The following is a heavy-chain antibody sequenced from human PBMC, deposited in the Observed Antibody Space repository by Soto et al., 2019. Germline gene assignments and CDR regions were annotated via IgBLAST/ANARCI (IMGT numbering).Heavy chain of an antibody. D-gene: IGHD3-22*01. CDR1: GFTFSRFA. CDR2: ISGSGGST. CDR3: AKDRAPDYYDSSGVIDY. V-gene: IGHV3-23*01. J-gene: IGHJ4*02. Sequence: GGSLRLSCAASGFTFSRFAMSWVRQAPGKGLEWVSAISGSGGSTYYADSVKGRFTISRDNSKNTLYLQMNSLRAEDTAVYYCAKDRAPDYYDSSGVIDYWGQGTLVTVSS.